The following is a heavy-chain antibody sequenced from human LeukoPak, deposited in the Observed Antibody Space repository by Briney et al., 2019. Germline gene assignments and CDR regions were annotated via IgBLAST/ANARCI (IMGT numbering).Heavy chain of an antibody. D-gene: IGHD2-8*01. CDR3: ARAFTNYYYYGMDV. V-gene: IGHV1-8*01. J-gene: IGHJ6*02. CDR1: GYTFTSYD. CDR2: MNPNSGNT. Sequence: ASVKVSCKASGYTFTSYDINWVRQATGQGLEWMGWMNPNSGNTGYAQKFQGRVTMTRNTSISTAYMELSSLRSEDTAVYYCARAFTNYYYYGMDVWGQGNTVTVSS.